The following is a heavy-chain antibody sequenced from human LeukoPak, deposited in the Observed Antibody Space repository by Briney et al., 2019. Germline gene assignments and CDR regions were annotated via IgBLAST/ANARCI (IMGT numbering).Heavy chain of an antibody. CDR3: ARNSYYYDSSGRASIDI. D-gene: IGHD3-22*01. Sequence: SETLSLTCTVSGGSISSGSYYWSWIRQPAGKGLEWIGRIYTSGSTNYNPSLKSRVTMSVDTSKNQFSLKLSSVTAADTAVYYCARNSYYYDSSGRASIDIWGQGTMVTVSS. J-gene: IGHJ3*02. CDR2: IYTSGST. CDR1: GGSISSGSYY. V-gene: IGHV4-61*02.